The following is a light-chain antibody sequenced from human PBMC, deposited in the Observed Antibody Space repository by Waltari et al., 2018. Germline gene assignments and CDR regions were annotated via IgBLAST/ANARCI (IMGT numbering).Light chain of an antibody. CDR2: RAS. Sequence: ELVMTQSPATLSVSPGERASLSCRASQSASTSLAWYQQTPGQAPRLLIYRASTRAAGIPDRFSGSGSGTEFTLTISSLQSEDSAIYYCQQYQNWPQTFGQGTKLQIK. CDR1: QSASTS. J-gene: IGKJ2*01. CDR3: QQYQNWPQT. V-gene: IGKV3-15*01.